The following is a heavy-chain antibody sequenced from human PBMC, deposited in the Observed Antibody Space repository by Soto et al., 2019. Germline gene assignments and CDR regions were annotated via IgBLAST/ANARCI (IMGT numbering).Heavy chain of an antibody. CDR2: ISGSGGNT. CDR1: GFAFDHYG. J-gene: IGHJ2*01. CDR3: ARKPTWQYRYFDL. Sequence: EVQLVESGGSMIRPGGSLRLSCPASGFAFDHYGMAWVRQVPGKGLEWVSGISGSGGNTAYADSVKGRFTISRDNAKNVFNLQINNLGAEDTALYHYARKPTWQYRYFDLGVRGTLLNVSS. V-gene: IGHV3-20*01.